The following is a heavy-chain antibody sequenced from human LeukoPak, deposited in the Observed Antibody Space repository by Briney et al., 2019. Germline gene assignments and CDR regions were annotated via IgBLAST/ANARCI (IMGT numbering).Heavy chain of an antibody. CDR1: GFSFSSYS. CDR3: ARGVDY. Sequence: GWSLRLSCAASGFSFSSYSMNWVRQAPGKGLEWVSSISSNSDYIYYADSVKGRFTISRDNAKNSLYLQMNSLRAEDTAMYYCARGVDYWGQGTLVTVSS. CDR2: ISSNSDYI. V-gene: IGHV3-21*01. J-gene: IGHJ4*02.